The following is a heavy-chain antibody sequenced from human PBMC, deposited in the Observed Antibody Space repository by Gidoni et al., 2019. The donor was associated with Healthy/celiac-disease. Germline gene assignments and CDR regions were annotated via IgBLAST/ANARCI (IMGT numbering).Heavy chain of an antibody. CDR2: IGYDGSNK. D-gene: IGHD6-13*01. CDR1: GFTFSSYG. CDR3: ARDSGYSSTRGAFDI. Sequence: QVQLVESGGGVVQPGRSLRLSCAASGFTFSSYGMPWVRQAPGKGLEWVAVIGYDGSNKYYADSVKGRFTISRDNSKNTLYLQMNSLRAEDTAVYYCARDSGYSSTRGAFDIWGQGTMVTVSS. J-gene: IGHJ3*02. V-gene: IGHV3-33*01.